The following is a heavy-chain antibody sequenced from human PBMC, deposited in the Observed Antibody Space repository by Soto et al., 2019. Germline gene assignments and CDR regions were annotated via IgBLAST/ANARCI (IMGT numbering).Heavy chain of an antibody. D-gene: IGHD2-15*01. V-gene: IGHV3-21*01. CDR2: VSTNSGYI. J-gene: IGHJ4*02. Sequence: VGFLALSCAACGFTFTSYSMNWVRQASGKGVGGVAAVSTNSGYINDGDSVKGRVTISRDNARKSLFLQMNSLRAEDTAVYYCGRDAICSGGFCEQWDFDYWGQGTLVTVSS. CDR3: GRDAICSGGFCEQWDFDY. CDR1: GFTFTSYS.